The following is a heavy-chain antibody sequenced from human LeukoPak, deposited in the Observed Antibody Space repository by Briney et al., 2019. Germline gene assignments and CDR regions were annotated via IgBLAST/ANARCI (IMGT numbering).Heavy chain of an antibody. D-gene: IGHD4-11*01. CDR2: IQYSGST. J-gene: IGHJ4*02. CDR3: AREGDYNNPSFDF. CDR1: GDSLNSGNYF. V-gene: IGHV4-31*03. Sequence: SETLSLTCSVSGDSLNSGNYFWTWIRQHPETGLEWIGYIQYSGSTYYNLSVKSRVSISVDRSKNQFSLKLTSVTAADTAVYYCAREGDYNNPSFDFWGQGALVTVSS.